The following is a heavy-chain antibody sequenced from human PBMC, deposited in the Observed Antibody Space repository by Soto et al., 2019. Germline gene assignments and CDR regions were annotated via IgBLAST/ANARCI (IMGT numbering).Heavy chain of an antibody. Sequence: SETLSLTCTVSGGSISSYYWSWIRQPPGKGLEWIGYIYYSGSTNYNPSLKSRVTISVDTSKNQFSLKLSSVTAADTAVYYCARLVDVFWSGYYPYYYYYRAVGGKGTTVPVSS. CDR2: IYYSGST. V-gene: IGHV4-59*08. J-gene: IGHJ6*03. CDR1: GGSISSYY. D-gene: IGHD3-3*01. CDR3: ARLVDVFWSGYYPYYYYYRAV.